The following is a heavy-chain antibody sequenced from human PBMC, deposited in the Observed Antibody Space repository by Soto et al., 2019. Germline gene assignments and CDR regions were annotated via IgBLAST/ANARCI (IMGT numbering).Heavy chain of an antibody. CDR1: GPSITSNNYW. CDR2: IYYSGST. V-gene: IGHV4-39*01. Sequence: SDTMSPTCTGDGPSITSNNYWWGWIRQPPGKGLEWIGSIYYSGSTYYNPSLKSRVTISVDTSKNQFSLKLSSVTAADTAVYYWARQYGELYYYYYGMDVWGQGTTVT. J-gene: IGHJ6*02. D-gene: IGHD3-10*01. CDR3: ARQYGELYYYYYGMDV.